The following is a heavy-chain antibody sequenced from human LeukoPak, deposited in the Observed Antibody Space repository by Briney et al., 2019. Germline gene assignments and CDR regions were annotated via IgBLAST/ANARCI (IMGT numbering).Heavy chain of an antibody. D-gene: IGHD2-8*02. CDR1: GFTFSSFA. CDR2: VSGSAGRT. CDR3: AKNRGHCVDGVCHNYYYMDV. Sequence: SGGSLRLSCAASGFTFSSFAMTWVRQAPGKGLEWVSTVSGSAGRTDYADSVKGRLTISRDNLKSTLYLQTNGLRAEDTAVYYCAKNRGHCVDGVCHNYYYMDVWGRGTTVTVSS. J-gene: IGHJ6*03. V-gene: IGHV3-23*01.